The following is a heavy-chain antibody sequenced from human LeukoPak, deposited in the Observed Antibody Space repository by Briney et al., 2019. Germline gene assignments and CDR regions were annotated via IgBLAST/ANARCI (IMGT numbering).Heavy chain of an antibody. CDR1: GGSISSSSYY. D-gene: IGHD4-17*01. Sequence: SEILSLTCTVSGGSISSSSYYWGWIRQPPGKGLEWIGSIYYSGSTYYNPSLKSRVTISVDTSKNQFSLKLSSVTAADTAVYYCATDYGRYFDYWGQGTLVTVSS. J-gene: IGHJ4*02. CDR2: IYYSGST. V-gene: IGHV4-39*01. CDR3: ATDYGRYFDY.